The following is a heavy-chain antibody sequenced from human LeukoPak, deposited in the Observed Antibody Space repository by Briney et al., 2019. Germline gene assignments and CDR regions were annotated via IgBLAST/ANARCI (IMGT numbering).Heavy chain of an antibody. J-gene: IGHJ4*02. CDR2: IYYSGST. Sequence: SETLSLTCTVSGASISDSSYYWGWIRQPPGRGLEWIGTIYYSGSTYYNPSLKSRVTISVDTSKNQFSLKLSSVTAADTAVYYCARHHRSTFYYYDSSGYSTFDYWGQGTLVTVSS. V-gene: IGHV4-39*01. CDR1: GASISDSSYY. D-gene: IGHD3-22*01. CDR3: ARHHRSTFYYYDSSGYSTFDY.